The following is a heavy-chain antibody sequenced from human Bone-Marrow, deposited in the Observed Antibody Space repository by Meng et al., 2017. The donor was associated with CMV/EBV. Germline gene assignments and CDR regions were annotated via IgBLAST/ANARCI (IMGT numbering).Heavy chain of an antibody. D-gene: IGHD3-10*01. Sequence: GGSSSSGDYYWSWIRQHQGKGLEWIGHIYYSGSTYYNPSLKSRVTISVDTSKNHFSLKLRSVTAADTAVYYCARPITMIRGVNAFDIWGQGTMVTVSS. J-gene: IGHJ3*02. V-gene: IGHV4-31*02. CDR1: GGSSSSGDYY. CDR3: ARPITMIRGVNAFDI. CDR2: IYYSGST.